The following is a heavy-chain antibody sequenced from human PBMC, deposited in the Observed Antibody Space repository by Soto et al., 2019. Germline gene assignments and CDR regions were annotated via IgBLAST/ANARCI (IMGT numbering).Heavy chain of an antibody. CDR2: IYYSGST. V-gene: IGHV4-59*01. D-gene: IGHD2-21*02. J-gene: IGHJ4*02. CDR3: ARDREGDPDY. Sequence: SETLSLTCTVSGGSISSYYWSWIRQPPGKGLEWIGYIYYSGSTNYNPSLKSRVTISVDTSKNQFSLKLSSVTAADTAVYYCARDREGDPDYWGQGTLVTVSS. CDR1: GGSISSYY.